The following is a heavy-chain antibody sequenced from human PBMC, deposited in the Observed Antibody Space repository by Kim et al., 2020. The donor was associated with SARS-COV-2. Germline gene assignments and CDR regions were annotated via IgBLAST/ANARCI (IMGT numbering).Heavy chain of an antibody. CDR2: K. CDR3: AKDLRGRGMDV. V-gene: IGHV3-33*06. J-gene: IGHJ6*02. Sequence: KYYADSGKGRFTISRDNSKNTLYLQMNSLRAEDTAVYYCAKDLRGRGMDVWGQGTTVTVSS.